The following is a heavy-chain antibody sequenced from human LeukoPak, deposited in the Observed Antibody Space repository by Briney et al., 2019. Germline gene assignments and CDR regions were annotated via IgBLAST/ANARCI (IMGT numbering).Heavy chain of an antibody. CDR1: GGSISSSSYY. CDR2: IYYSAST. Sequence: SETLSLTCTVSGGSISSSSYYWGWIRQPPGKGLEWIGSIYYSASTYYNPSLKSRVTMSVDTSKNQFSLKLSSVTAADTAVYYCARHTGEQQLPNWFDPWGQGTLVTVSS. J-gene: IGHJ5*02. V-gene: IGHV4-39*01. D-gene: IGHD6-13*01. CDR3: ARHTGEQQLPNWFDP.